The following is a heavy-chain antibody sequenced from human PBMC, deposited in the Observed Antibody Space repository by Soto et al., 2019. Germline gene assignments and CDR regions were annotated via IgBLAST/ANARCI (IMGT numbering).Heavy chain of an antibody. CDR3: ARGIEGWYQGRYYYGMDV. V-gene: IGHV4-30-2*01. J-gene: IGHJ6*02. CDR1: GGSISSGGYS. D-gene: IGHD6-19*01. CDR2: IYHSGST. Sequence: SETLSLTCAVSGGSISSGGYSWSWIRQPPGKGLEWIGYIYHSGSTYYNPSLKSRVTISVDRSKNQFSLKLSSVTAADTAVYYCARGIEGWYQGRYYYGMDVWGQGTTVTVSS.